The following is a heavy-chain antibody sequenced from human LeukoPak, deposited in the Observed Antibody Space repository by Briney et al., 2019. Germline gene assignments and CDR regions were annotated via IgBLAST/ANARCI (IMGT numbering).Heavy chain of an antibody. CDR2: IKEDGSEI. Sequence: GGSLRLSCAASGFNFSTYWMTWVRQVPGKGLEWVANIKEDGSEIYYVDAVKGRFSISRDNAKTSLYLQMNNLSVADTAVYFCVTDQTGRHPYFFDYWGQGTLVTVSS. D-gene: IGHD3-10*01. CDR3: VTDQTGRHPYFFDY. J-gene: IGHJ4*02. CDR1: GFNFSTYW. V-gene: IGHV3-7*01.